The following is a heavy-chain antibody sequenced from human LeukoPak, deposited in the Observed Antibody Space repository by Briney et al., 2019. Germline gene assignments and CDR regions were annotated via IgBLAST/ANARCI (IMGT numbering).Heavy chain of an antibody. J-gene: IGHJ4*02. CDR1: GFTVSSNY. CDR3: ARDSGSDWGYFDY. Sequence: GGSLRLSCAASGFTVSSNYMSWVRQAPGKGLEWVSVIYSGGSTYYADSVKGRFTISRDNSKNTLYLQMNSLRAEDTAVYYCARDSGSDWGYFDYWGQGTLVTVSS. D-gene: IGHD3-10*01. V-gene: IGHV3-53*01. CDR2: IYSGGST.